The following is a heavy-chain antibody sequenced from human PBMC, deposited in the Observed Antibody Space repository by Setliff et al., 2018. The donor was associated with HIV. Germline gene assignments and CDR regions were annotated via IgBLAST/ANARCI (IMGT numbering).Heavy chain of an antibody. V-gene: IGHV4-39*07. D-gene: IGHD3-22*01. CDR2: IYYSGST. CDR3: ARDHKYYYDSSGLDY. Sequence: SETLSLTCTVSGGSISSNNYYWGWIRQPPGKGLEWIASIYYSGSTYYNPSVKSRVTISIDTSKNQFSLRLSSVTAADTAVYYCARDHKYYYDSSGLDYWGQGTLVTVSS. CDR1: GGSISSNNYY. J-gene: IGHJ4*02.